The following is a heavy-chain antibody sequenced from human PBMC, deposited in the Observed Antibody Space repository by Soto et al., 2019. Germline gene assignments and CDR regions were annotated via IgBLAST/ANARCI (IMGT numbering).Heavy chain of an antibody. CDR3: AKEWGGWSFDI. CDR1: GFTFNSNA. D-gene: IGHD3-16*01. V-gene: IGHV3-23*01. CDR2: ISGSGDST. Sequence: GGSLRLSCAASGFTFNSNAMDWVRLAPGKGPEWLSAISGSGDSTWYADSVKGRFTISRDNSKNTLYMQLNNLRPEDTAIYYCAKEWGGWSFDIWGQGTMVTVSS. J-gene: IGHJ3*02.